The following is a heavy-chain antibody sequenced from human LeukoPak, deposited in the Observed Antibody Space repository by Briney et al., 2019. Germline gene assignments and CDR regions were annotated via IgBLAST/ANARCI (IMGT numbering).Heavy chain of an antibody. V-gene: IGHV4-34*01. CDR2: INHSGST. CDR1: GGSFSGYY. D-gene: IGHD3-9*01. Sequence: SETLSLTCAVYGGSFSGYYWSWIRQPPGKGLEWIGEINHSGSTNYNPSLKSRVTISVDTSKNQFSLKLSSVTAADTAVYYCARLVLRYFDWSKMYYFDYWGQGTLVTVSS. CDR3: ARLVLRYFDWSKMYYFDY. J-gene: IGHJ4*02.